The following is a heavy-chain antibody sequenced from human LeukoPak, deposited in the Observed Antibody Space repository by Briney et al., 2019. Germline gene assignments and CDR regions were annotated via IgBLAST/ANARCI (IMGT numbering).Heavy chain of an antibody. CDR2: INPYSGDT. J-gene: IGHJ4*02. CDR3: AGTYYYDSSGYYHYSL. CDR1: GYSFTGYY. Sequence: GASVKVSCKASGYSFTGYYMHWVRQAPGQGFEWMGWINPYSGDTNYAQKFRGRVTVTRDTSISTAYMDLRRLRSDDTAVYYCAGTYYYDSSGYYHYSLWGQGTLVTVSS. D-gene: IGHD3-22*01. V-gene: IGHV1-2*02.